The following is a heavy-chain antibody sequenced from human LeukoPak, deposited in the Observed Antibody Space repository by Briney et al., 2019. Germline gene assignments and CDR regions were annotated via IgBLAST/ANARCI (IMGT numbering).Heavy chain of an antibody. D-gene: IGHD3-22*01. V-gene: IGHV3-74*01. J-gene: IGHJ4*02. CDR3: AKSGGSGYNPYYFDY. CDR1: GFTFSSYW. Sequence: GGSLRLSCAASGFTFSSYWMHWVRQAPGKGLVWVSRINSDGSSTSYADSVKGRFTISRDNAKNTLYLQMNSLRAKDTAVYYCAKSGGSGYNPYYFDYWGQGTLVTVSS. CDR2: INSDGSST.